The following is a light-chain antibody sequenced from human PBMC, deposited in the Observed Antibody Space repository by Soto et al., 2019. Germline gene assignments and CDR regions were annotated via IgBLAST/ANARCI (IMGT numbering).Light chain of an antibody. V-gene: IGLV2-8*01. J-gene: IGLJ2*01. CDR3: SSYAGSNNWV. CDR1: SSDVGGYNY. CDR2: EVS. Sequence: QSALTQPPSASGSRGQSVTISCTGTSSDVGGYNYVSWYQQHPGKAPKLMIYEVSKRPSGVPDRCSGSNSGNTASLTVSWLHAEDEADYYCSSYAGSNNWVFGGGTKLTVL.